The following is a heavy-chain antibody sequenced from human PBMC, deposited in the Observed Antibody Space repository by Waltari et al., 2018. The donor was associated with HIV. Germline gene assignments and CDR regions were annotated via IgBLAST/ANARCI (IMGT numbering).Heavy chain of an antibody. Sequence: EVQLVESGGGLVQPGGSLRLSCAASGFTFNKSWMTWVRQAPGKGLEWVANIKQDESEKYYVDSLKGRFTISRDNAKNSLFLQMNSLRVEDTAVDYCAREALYDSSGYYFDYWGQGTLVTVSS. D-gene: IGHD3-22*01. V-gene: IGHV3-7*01. J-gene: IGHJ4*02. CDR1: GFTFNKSW. CDR2: IKQDESEK. CDR3: AREALYDSSGYYFDY.